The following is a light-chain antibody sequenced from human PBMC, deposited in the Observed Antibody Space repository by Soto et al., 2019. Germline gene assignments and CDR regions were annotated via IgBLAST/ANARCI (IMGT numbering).Light chain of an antibody. CDR3: TSYAGINNLGV. V-gene: IGLV2-8*01. J-gene: IGLJ1*01. CDR1: SSDVGGYKY. CDR2: EVN. Sequence: QSALTQPPSASGSPGQSVTISCTGTSSDVGGYKYVSWYQQHPGKAPKLMIFEVNKRPSGVPDRFSGSKSGNTAALTVSGLQAEDAVDYYCTSYAGINNLGVFGTGTKLTVL.